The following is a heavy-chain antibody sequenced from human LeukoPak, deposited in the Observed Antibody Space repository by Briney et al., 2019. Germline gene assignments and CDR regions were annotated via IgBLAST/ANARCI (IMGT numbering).Heavy chain of an antibody. V-gene: IGHV1-69*01. J-gene: IGHJ4*02. CDR3: ARRWVNGDYEFDY. D-gene: IGHD4-17*01. CDR1: GGTFSSYA. Sequence: SVKVSCKASGGTFSSYAISWVRQAPGQGLEWMGGIIPIFGTANYAQKFQGRVTITADESTSTAYMELSSPRSEDTAVYYCARRWVNGDYEFDYWGQGTLVTVSS. CDR2: IIPIFGTA.